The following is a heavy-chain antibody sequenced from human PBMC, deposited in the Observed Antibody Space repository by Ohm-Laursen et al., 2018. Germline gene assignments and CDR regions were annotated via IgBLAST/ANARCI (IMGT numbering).Heavy chain of an antibody. CDR3: ARRSITGTTEFDY. D-gene: IGHD1-7*01. V-gene: IGHV3-9*01. CDR2: INWNSGDI. CDR1: GFTFDDYA. J-gene: IGHJ4*02. Sequence: SLRLSCSASGFTFDDYAMHWVRQAPGKGLEWVATINWNSGDIGYGDSVKGRFTISRDNANKSLYLQMNSLRAEDTAVYYCARRSITGTTEFDYWGQGTLVTVSS.